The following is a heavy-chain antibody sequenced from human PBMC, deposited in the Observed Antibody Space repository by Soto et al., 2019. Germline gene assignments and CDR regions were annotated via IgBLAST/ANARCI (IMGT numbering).Heavy chain of an antibody. CDR2: LTGSGAST. J-gene: IGHJ4*02. Sequence: EVRLLESGGGLVQPGGSLTLSCAASGFAFGSYAMTWVRQAPGKGLEWVSALTGSGASTYYADSVDGRFTISRDNSKSTLYLHMRSRRADDTAVYFCARDFGGRKPFEYWGQGTLVTVSS. V-gene: IGHV3-23*01. D-gene: IGHD1-26*01. CDR1: GFAFGSYA. CDR3: ARDFGGRKPFEY.